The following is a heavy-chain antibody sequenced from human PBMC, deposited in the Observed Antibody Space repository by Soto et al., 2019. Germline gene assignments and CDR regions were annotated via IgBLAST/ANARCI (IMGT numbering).Heavy chain of an antibody. CDR3: ERDPRDGHTAMVGWFDP. J-gene: IGHJ5*02. CDR2: ISAYNGNT. Sequence: QVQLVQSGAEVKKPGASVKVSGKASGYTFTSYGISWVRQAPGQGLEWMGWISAYNGNTNYAQKLQGRLTMTTDTSTSTAYMELRSLRYDDTAVYYCERDPRDGHTAMVGWFDPWGQGTLVTVSS. V-gene: IGHV1-18*04. D-gene: IGHD5-18*01. CDR1: GYTFTSYG.